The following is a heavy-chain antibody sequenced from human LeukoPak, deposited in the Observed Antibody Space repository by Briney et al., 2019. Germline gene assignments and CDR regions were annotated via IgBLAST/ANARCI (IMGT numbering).Heavy chain of an antibody. CDR1: GGSFSGYY. J-gene: IGHJ4*02. Sequence: SETLSLTCAVYGGSFSGYYWSWIRQPPGKGLEWIGSVYYSGNTYYNPSLKSRVTISVTSNNRFSLRLTSVTAADTAVYYCAKHSSSSWFYFDYWGQGTLVTVSS. D-gene: IGHD6-13*01. V-gene: IGHV4-34*01. CDR3: AKHSSSSWFYFDY. CDR2: VYYSGNT.